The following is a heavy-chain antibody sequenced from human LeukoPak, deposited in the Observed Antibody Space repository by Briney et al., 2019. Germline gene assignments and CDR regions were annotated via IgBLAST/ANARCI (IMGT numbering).Heavy chain of an antibody. J-gene: IGHJ4*02. D-gene: IGHD6-6*01. CDR1: GYTFTSYA. Sequence: SCKASGYTFTSYAMHWVRQAPGKGLEWVAVISYDGSNKYYADSVKGRFTISRDNSKNTLYLQMNSLRAEDTAVYYCASLAYSSSNDYWGQGTLVTVSS. V-gene: IGHV3-30*04. CDR2: ISYDGSNK. CDR3: ASLAYSSSNDY.